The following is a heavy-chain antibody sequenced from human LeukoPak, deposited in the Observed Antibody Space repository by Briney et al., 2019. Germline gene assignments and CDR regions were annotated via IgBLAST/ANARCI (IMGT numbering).Heavy chain of an antibody. J-gene: IGHJ3*02. V-gene: IGHV3-9*03. CDR3: AKVSSGYPYYDAFDI. Sequence: SLRLSCAASGFTFSSYGMHWVRHAPGKGLEGVSGISWNSGSIVYADSVKGRFTISRDNAKNSLYLQMNSLRAEDMALYYCAKVSSGYPYYDAFDIWGQGTMVTVSS. D-gene: IGHD3-22*01. CDR2: ISWNSGSI. CDR1: GFTFSSYG.